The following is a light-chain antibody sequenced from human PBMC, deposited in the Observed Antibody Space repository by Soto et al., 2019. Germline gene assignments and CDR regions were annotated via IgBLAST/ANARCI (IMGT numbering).Light chain of an antibody. V-gene: IGKV2-28*01. CDR3: MQALPTLS. Sequence: DLVMTQSPLSLPVTPGEPASISCRSSQSLLHSNGYNYLDWYLQKPGQSPQLLIYLGSNRASGVPDRFSGSGSGTDFTLKISRVEAEDVGVYYCMQALPTLSFGGGTKVEIK. CDR2: LGS. CDR1: QSLLHSNGYNY. J-gene: IGKJ4*01.